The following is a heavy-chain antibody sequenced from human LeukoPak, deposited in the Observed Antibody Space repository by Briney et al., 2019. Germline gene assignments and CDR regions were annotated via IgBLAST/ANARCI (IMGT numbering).Heavy chain of an antibody. CDR1: GYSISSCYY. V-gene: IGHV4-38-2*01. CDR3: ASHCSGGSCYEGYNWFDP. J-gene: IGHJ5*02. Sequence: SETLSLTCAVSGYSISSCYYWGWIRQPPAKGLEWIGSIYHSGSTNYNPSLKSRVTISVDTSKNQFSLKLSSVTAADTAVYYCASHCSGGSCYEGYNWFDPWGQGTLVTVSS. CDR2: IYHSGST. D-gene: IGHD2-15*01.